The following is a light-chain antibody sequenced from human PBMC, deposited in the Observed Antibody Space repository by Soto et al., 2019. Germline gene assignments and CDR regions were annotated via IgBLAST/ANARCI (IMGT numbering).Light chain of an antibody. Sequence: MTQSPSSVSASVGDRVTITCRASQSVSSNLAWYQQKPGQAPRLLIYGAPTRATGIPARFSGSGSGTEFTLTISSLQSEDFAVYYCQQYNNWWTFGQGTKVDIK. CDR1: QSVSSN. J-gene: IGKJ1*01. CDR3: QQYNNWWT. CDR2: GAP. V-gene: IGKV3-15*01.